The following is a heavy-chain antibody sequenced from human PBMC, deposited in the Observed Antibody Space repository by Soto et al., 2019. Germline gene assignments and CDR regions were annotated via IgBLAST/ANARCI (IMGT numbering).Heavy chain of an antibody. CDR2: ISGSGGST. D-gene: IGHD2-2*01. CDR1: GGSISTHY. CDR3: AKDQGGDIVVVPAAMPRSNYYYGMDV. V-gene: IGHV3-23*01. J-gene: IGHJ6*02. Sequence: PSETLSLTCTVSGGSISTHYWSWVRQAPGKGLEWVSAISGSGGSTYYADSVKGRFTISRDNSKNTLYLQMNSLRAEDTAVYYCAKDQGGDIVVVPAAMPRSNYYYGMDVWGQGTTVTVSS.